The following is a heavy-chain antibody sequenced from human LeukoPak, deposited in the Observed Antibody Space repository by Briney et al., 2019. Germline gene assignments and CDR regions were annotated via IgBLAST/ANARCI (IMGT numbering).Heavy chain of an antibody. Sequence: GGSLRLSCAASGFTFSRYWMFWVRQAPGKGLVWVSRINSDGTSTNYADSVKGRFTISRDNTKSTVYLQMNSLRPEDTAVYYSGTRDVMWEIDYWGQGALVTVSS. CDR2: INSDGTST. D-gene: IGHD1-26*01. J-gene: IGHJ4*02. CDR3: GTRDVMWEIDY. CDR1: GFTFSRYW. V-gene: IGHV3-74*01.